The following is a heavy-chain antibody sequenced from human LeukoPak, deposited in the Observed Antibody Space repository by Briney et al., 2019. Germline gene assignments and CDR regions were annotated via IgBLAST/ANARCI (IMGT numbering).Heavy chain of an antibody. V-gene: IGHV3-23*01. Sequence: GGSLRLSCAASGFTFSNYAMNWVRQTPGKGLEWVSDMSGSGGSTYYADSVKGRFTISRDNSKSTVYLEMNSLGAEDAAVYYCARYGSYALDIWGQGTVVTVSS. CDR3: ARYGSYALDI. CDR1: GFTFSNYA. J-gene: IGHJ3*02. D-gene: IGHD4-17*01. CDR2: MSGSGGST.